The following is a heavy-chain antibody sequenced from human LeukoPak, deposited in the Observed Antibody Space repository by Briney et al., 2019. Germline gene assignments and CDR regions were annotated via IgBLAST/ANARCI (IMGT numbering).Heavy chain of an antibody. D-gene: IGHD6-6*01. CDR1: GFTVSSNY. Sequence: GGSLRLSCGVSGFTVSSNYMSWVRQAPGKGLVWVSRISPTGSTTKYADSVKGRFTVSRDNAKNTLYLQVNNLRAEDTAVYYCARGPNSNWSGLDFWGQGTLLTVSS. CDR2: ISPTGSTT. V-gene: IGHV3-74*01. CDR3: ARGPNSNWSGLDF. J-gene: IGHJ4*02.